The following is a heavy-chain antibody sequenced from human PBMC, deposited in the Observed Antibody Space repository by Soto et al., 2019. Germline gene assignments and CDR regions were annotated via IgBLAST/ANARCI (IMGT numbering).Heavy chain of an antibody. D-gene: IGHD1-1*01. V-gene: IGHV1-18*04. CDR2: ISGYNGDT. J-gene: IGHJ5*02. CDR3: ARSFSSRSPSVTGTRRDHWFDP. CDR1: GYTFSAFG. Sequence: GASVKVSCNSSGYTFSAFGIIWVRQAPGQGLERMGWISGYNGDTNYAQKFQGRVSLSRDTSTSTAYMEVRSLRSDDTAIYYCARSFSSRSPSVTGTRRDHWFDPWGQGTLVTVSS.